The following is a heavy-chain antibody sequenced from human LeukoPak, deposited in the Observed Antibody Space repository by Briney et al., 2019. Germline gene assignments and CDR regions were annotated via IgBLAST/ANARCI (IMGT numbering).Heavy chain of an antibody. CDR3: ARERYYDSSGYHPSYYFDS. Sequence: SLTLSCKASGGTFIGYTITWVRQAPGQGLEWMGMIIPAIGKVNYAQKFQGRVTISAHKSANTVYMELSSLRSEDTAMYYCARERYYDSSGYHPSYYFDSWGQGTLVTVFS. CDR2: IIPAIGKV. CDR1: GGTFIGYT. V-gene: IGHV1-69*08. J-gene: IGHJ4*02. D-gene: IGHD3-22*01.